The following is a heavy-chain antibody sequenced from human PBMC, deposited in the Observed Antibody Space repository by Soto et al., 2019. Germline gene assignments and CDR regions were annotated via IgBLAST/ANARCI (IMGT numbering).Heavy chain of an antibody. J-gene: IGHJ6*02. CDR1: GGTFSSYA. CDR3: ARARRCTNGVSYPRIYYYGMDV. CDR2: IIPIFGTA. Sequence: QVQLVQSGAEVKKPGSSVKVSCKASGGTFSSYAISWVRQAPGQWLEWMGGIIPIFGTANYAQKFQGRVTITADESTSTAYMELSSLRSEDTAVYYCARARRCTNGVSYPRIYYYGMDVWGQGTTVTVSS. D-gene: IGHD2-8*01. V-gene: IGHV1-69*01.